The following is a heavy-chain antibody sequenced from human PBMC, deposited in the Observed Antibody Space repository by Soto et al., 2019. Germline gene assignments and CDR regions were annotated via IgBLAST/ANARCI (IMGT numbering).Heavy chain of an antibody. CDR3: AKDGGPMITFGGVIVDYYYYMDV. CDR2: ISYDGSNK. CDR1: GFTFSSYG. J-gene: IGHJ6*03. V-gene: IGHV3-30*18. Sequence: GGSLRLSCAASGFTFSSYGMHWVRQAPGKGLEWVAVISYDGSNKYYADSVKGRFTISRDNSKKTLYLQMNSLRAEDTAVYYCAKDGGPMITFGGVIVDYYYYMDVWGKGTTVTVSS. D-gene: IGHD3-16*02.